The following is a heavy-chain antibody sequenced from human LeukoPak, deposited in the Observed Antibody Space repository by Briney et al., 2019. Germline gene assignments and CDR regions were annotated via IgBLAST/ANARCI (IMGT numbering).Heavy chain of an antibody. V-gene: IGHV3-30*02. D-gene: IGHD1-26*01. Sequence: PGGSLRLSCAASGFTFSSYGMHWVRQAPGKGLEWVAFIRYDGSNKYYADSVKGRFTISRDNSKNTLYLQMNRLRAEDTAVYYCAREYTVGTMGLGYWGQGTLVTVSS. CDR2: IRYDGSNK. CDR3: AREYTVGTMGLGY. CDR1: GFTFSSYG. J-gene: IGHJ4*02.